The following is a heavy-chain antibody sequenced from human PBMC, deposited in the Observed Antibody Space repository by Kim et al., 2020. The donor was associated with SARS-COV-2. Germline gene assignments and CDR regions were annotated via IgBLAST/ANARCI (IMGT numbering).Heavy chain of an antibody. CDR2: IKQDGSQK. J-gene: IGHJ3*01. Sequence: GGSLRLSCAASGFIFTGYWMTWVRQAPGEGLQWVASIKQDGSQKDYLDSVTGRFTISRDNAKNSLYLEMKNLRAEDTAVYYCAREPYEDAFDVWGQGTLVTVSP. D-gene: IGHD3-22*01. V-gene: IGHV3-7*01. CDR3: AREPYEDAFDV. CDR1: GFIFTGYW.